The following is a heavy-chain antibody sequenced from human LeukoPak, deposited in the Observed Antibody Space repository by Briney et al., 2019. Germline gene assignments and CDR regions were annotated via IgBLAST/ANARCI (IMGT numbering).Heavy chain of an antibody. V-gene: IGHV4-31*03. CDR1: GGSISSNAYY. CDR2: IYDIGST. CDR3: ARGHGDYYMDV. Sequence: PSQTLSLTCTVSGGSISSNAYYWTWIRQHPGKGLEWLGYIYDIGSTSYNPSLESRVTISVDTSKTQFSLRLSSVTAADTALCYCARGHGDYYMDVWGKGTTVTVSS. D-gene: IGHD4-17*01. J-gene: IGHJ6*03.